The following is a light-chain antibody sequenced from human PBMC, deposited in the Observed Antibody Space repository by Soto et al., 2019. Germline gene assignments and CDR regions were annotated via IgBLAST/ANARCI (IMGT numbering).Light chain of an antibody. CDR1: QSVSTY. CDR2: DAS. V-gene: IGKV3-11*01. Sequence: EIVLTQSPATLSLCRGERATLSCRASQSVSTYLAWYQQKPGQAPRLLIYDASNRATGVPARFSGSGSGTDFILTISSLEPEDFAVYYCQQRSNWPVTFGQGTKLEIK. CDR3: QQRSNWPVT. J-gene: IGKJ2*01.